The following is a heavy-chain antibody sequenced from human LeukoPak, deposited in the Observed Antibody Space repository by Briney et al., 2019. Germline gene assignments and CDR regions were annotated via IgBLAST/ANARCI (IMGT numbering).Heavy chain of an antibody. CDR2: ISSDGSIT. CDR3: AKDRYYESSGFYYGLDY. V-gene: IGHV3-74*01. D-gene: IGHD3-22*01. J-gene: IGHJ4*02. Sequence: GGSLRLSCAASGFTFSSYWMHWVRQAPGKGLVWVSRISSDGSITTYADSVKGRFTISRDNARNTLYLQMDSLRAEDTAVYYCAKDRYYESSGFYYGLDYWGQGTLVAVSS. CDR1: GFTFSSYW.